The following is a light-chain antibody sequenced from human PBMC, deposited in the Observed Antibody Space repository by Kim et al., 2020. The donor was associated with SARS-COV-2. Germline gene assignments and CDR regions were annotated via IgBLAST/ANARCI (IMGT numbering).Light chain of an antibody. CDR2: WAS. CDR1: QSVLYSSNNQNY. Sequence: RATINCKSSQSVLYSSNNQNYLAWYQQKPGQPPKLLIYWASTREYGVPDRFSGSGSGTDFTLTISSLQAEDVAVYYCQQYYSTPYTFGQGTNWRSN. J-gene: IGKJ2*01. V-gene: IGKV4-1*01. CDR3: QQYYSTPYT.